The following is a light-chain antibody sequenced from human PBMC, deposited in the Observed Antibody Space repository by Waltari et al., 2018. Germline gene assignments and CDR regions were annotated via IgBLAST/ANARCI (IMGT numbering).Light chain of an antibody. CDR2: SSD. CDR3: SSWDDSLSGRV. V-gene: IGLV1-47*02. Sequence: QSVLTQAPSMSGTPGQRVTISCSGSTSDIGNNYVYWYQQRPGTAPKLLIYSSDQRPAVVPDRFSGSKSGTSASLAISGLRSEDEADYYCSSWDDSLSGRVFGGGTKLTVL. J-gene: IGLJ3*02. CDR1: TSDIGNNY.